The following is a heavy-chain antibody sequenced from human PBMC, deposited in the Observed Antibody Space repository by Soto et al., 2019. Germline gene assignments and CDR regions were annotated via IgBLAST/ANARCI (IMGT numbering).Heavy chain of an antibody. V-gene: IGHV3-15*01. CDR2: IKSKTDGGTT. CDR1: GFTFSNAW. CDR3: AKRPFTSSGSFDY. D-gene: IGHD6-19*01. Sequence: GGSLRLSCAASGFTFSNAWMSWVRQAPGKGLEWVGRIKSKTDGGTTDYAAPVKGRFTISRDDSKNTLYLHMNSLKTEDTAVYYCAKRPFTSSGSFDYWGQGTLGTVSS. J-gene: IGHJ4*02.